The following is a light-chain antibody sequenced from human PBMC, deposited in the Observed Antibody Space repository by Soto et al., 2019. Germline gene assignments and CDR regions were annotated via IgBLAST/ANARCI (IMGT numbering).Light chain of an antibody. Sequence: EILMTQSPATLSVSPGDRATLSCRASQSVSTSLAWYQQKPGQAPRLLIYGASTRAASFPARFSASGSGTELTLTISSLQSEDFAVYYCQQYENWPPWTFGQGTKVEIK. CDR1: QSVSTS. V-gene: IGKV3-15*01. CDR2: GAS. J-gene: IGKJ1*01. CDR3: QQYENWPPWT.